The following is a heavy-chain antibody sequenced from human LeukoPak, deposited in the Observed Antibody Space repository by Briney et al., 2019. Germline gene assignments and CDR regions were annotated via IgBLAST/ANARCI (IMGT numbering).Heavy chain of an antibody. Sequence: GGSLRLSCAASGFTFSTYWMNWVRQAPAKGLEWVANIKHDGSEKYYVDSVMGRFTISRDNAKNSLYLQMNSLRAEDTAVYYCAREKMLPWGQGTLVTVSS. CDR2: IKHDGSEK. J-gene: IGHJ4*02. CDR3: AREKMLP. CDR1: GFTFSTYW. D-gene: IGHD3-10*02. V-gene: IGHV3-7*01.